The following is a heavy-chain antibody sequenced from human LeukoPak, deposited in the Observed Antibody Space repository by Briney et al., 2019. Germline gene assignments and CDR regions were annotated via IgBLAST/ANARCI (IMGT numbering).Heavy chain of an antibody. CDR1: GFTFGDYA. V-gene: IGHV3-49*03. Sequence: PGGSLRLSCTASGFTFGDYAMSWFRQAPGKGLEWVGFIRSKACGGTTEYAASVRGRFTISRDDSKSIAYLQMNSLKTEDTAVYYCTRAYTQLGFDPWGQGTLVTVSS. J-gene: IGHJ5*02. CDR2: IRSKACGGTT. D-gene: IGHD2-2*01. CDR3: TRAYTQLGFDP.